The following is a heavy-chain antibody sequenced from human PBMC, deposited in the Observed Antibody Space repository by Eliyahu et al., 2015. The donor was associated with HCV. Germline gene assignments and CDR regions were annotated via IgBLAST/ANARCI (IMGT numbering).Heavy chain of an antibody. Sequence: EVQLLESGGGLVQPGGSLRLSCAASGFTFSSYAMSWVRQAPGKGLEWVSAISGSGGSTYYADSVKGRFTISRDNSKNTLYLQMNSLRAEDTAVYYCALFGVRANDYYYYGMDVWGQGTTVTVSS. CDR2: ISGSGGST. CDR3: ALFGVRANDYYYYGMDV. J-gene: IGHJ6*02. CDR1: GFTFSSYA. V-gene: IGHV3-23*01. D-gene: IGHD3-16*01.